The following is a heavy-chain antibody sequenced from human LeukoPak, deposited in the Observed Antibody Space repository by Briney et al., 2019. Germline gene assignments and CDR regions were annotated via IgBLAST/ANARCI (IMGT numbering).Heavy chain of an antibody. Sequence: GGSLRLSCAASGFTFSSYWMHWVRQAPGKGLVWVSRINSDGSSTSYADSVKGRFTISRDNAKNTLFLQMNSLRAEDTAMYYCARDYGRSRDYGMDVWGQGTTVTVSS. V-gene: IGHV3-74*01. J-gene: IGHJ6*02. D-gene: IGHD3-10*01. CDR3: ARDYGRSRDYGMDV. CDR1: GFTFSSYW. CDR2: INSDGSST.